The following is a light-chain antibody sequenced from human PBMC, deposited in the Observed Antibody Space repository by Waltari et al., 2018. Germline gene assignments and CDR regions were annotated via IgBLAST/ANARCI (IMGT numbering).Light chain of an antibody. V-gene: IGLV2-23*02. CDR1: SSDVGNYKR. CDR2: AVS. CDR3: SSYAGSSKGV. Sequence: QSALTQPASVSGSPGQSITISCTGTSSDVGNYKRVSWYQQHPGKAPKLMIYAVSKRPSGVSDRFSDSKSGDMASLPISGLQPEHEAEYFCSSYAGSSKGVFGGGTKVTVL. J-gene: IGLJ2*01.